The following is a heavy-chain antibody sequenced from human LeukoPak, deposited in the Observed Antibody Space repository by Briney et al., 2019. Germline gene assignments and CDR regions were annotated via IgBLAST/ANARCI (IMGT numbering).Heavy chain of an antibody. CDR1: GGSISSGGYY. V-gene: IGHV4-31*03. J-gene: IGHJ4*02. CDR3: ARYYYGSGKAFDY. Sequence: PSETLSLTCTVSGGSISSGGYYWSWIRQDPGKGLEWIGYIYYSGSAYYNPSLKSRHTISVDTSKNQFSLRLSSVTAADTAVYYCARYYYGSGKAFDYWGQGTLVTVSS. CDR2: IYYSGSA. D-gene: IGHD3-10*01.